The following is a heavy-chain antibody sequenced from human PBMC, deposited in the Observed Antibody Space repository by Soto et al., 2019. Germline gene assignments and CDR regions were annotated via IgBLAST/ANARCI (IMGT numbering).Heavy chain of an antibody. V-gene: IGHV1-8*02. CDR2: INPNSAKT. CDR3: ARNNYQYGFDI. CDR1: GYTFTSYD. D-gene: IGHD1-1*01. Sequence: VASVKVSCKASGYTFTSYDINWVRQAAGQGLEWVGWINPNSAKTGYTQEFQGRVTMTRDTSINTAYMELSSLRSQDTAMYYCARNNYQYGFDIWGQGTMVTVSS. J-gene: IGHJ3*02.